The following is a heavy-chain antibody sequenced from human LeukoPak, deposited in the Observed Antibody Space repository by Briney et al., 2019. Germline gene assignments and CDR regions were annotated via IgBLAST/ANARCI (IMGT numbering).Heavy chain of an antibody. Sequence: GGSLRLSCAGYGFTFSTYEMSWVRQAPGKGLEWVSYISSSGNTIYYADSVKGRFTISRDNAKNSLYLQMNSLRAEDTAVYYCARVGAQRPHDVWGKGTTVTVSS. CDR1: GFTFSTYE. J-gene: IGHJ6*04. CDR3: ARVGAQRPHDV. V-gene: IGHV3-48*03. D-gene: IGHD3-10*01. CDR2: ISSSGNTI.